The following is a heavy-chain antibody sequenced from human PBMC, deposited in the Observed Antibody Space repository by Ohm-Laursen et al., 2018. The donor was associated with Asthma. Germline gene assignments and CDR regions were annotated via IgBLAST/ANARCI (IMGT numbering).Heavy chain of an antibody. CDR2: IFPHGRHT. D-gene: IGHD5-24*01. Sequence: SLRLSCAAFGFTFSDYFMHWVRQGPGEGLVWISHIFPHGRHTNYADSVKGRFTISRDDAQNTLYLQMNSLRADDTAVYYCARGSLEGLQWGQGTLVTVSS. CDR1: GFTFSDYF. V-gene: IGHV3-74*01. J-gene: IGHJ4*02. CDR3: ARGSLEGLQ.